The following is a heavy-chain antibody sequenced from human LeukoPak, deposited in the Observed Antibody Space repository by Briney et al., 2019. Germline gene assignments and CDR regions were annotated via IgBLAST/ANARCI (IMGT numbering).Heavy chain of an antibody. CDR1: GFTFSSYA. Sequence: PGRSLRLSCSASGFTFSSYAMHWVRQAPGKGLEYVSAISSNGRSTYYTDSLKGRFTISRDNSKNTLYLQMNSLRGEDTAVYYCARDSYSSGYYHFDYWGQGTVVTVSS. J-gene: IGHJ4*02. V-gene: IGHV3-64*04. CDR3: ARDSYSSGYYHFDY. D-gene: IGHD3-22*01. CDR2: ISSNGRST.